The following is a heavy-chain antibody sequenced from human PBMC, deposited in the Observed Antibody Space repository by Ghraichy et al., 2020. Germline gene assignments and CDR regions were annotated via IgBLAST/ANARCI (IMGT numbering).Heavy chain of an antibody. CDR2: ISSSGSTI. D-gene: IGHD3-22*01. J-gene: IGHJ4*02. Sequence: LTCAASGFTFSSYEMNWVRQAPGKGLEWVSYISSSGSTIYYADSVKGRFTISRDNAKNSLYLQMNSLRAEDTAVYYCARDDHYYDSSGYRGFDYWGQGTLVTVSS. V-gene: IGHV3-48*03. CDR1: GFTFSSYE. CDR3: ARDDHYYDSSGYRGFDY.